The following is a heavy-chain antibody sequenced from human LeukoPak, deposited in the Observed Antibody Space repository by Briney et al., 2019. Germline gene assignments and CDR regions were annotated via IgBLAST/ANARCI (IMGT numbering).Heavy chain of an antibody. J-gene: IGHJ3*02. Sequence: PGGSLRLSCAASGFTFSSYSMNWVRQAPGKGLEWVSYISSSSSTIYYADSVKGRFTISRDNAKNSLYLQMNSLRAEDTAVYYCARDVTMHQYAFDIWGQGTMVTVSS. CDR1: GFTFSSYS. CDR2: ISSSSSTI. CDR3: ARDVTMHQYAFDI. D-gene: IGHD4-11*01. V-gene: IGHV3-48*04.